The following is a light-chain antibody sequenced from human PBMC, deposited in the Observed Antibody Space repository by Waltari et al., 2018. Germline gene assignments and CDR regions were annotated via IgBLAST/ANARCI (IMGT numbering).Light chain of an antibody. J-gene: IGKJ1*01. CDR1: QPITTW. V-gene: IGKV1-5*01. CDR2: DAS. Sequence: DIQMTQPPSTLSASVGDRVTITCRASQPITTWVAWYQQKPGQAPHLLIYDASRLEFGVPTRFSGSGSGTEFTLTISSLRPDDFATYYCQQYSSFWTFGQGTKVEIK. CDR3: QQYSSFWT.